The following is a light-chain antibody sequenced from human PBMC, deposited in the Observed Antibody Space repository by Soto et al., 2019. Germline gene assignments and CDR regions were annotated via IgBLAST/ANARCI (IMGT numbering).Light chain of an antibody. J-gene: IGKJ1*01. Sequence: EIVMTQSPATLSLSPGERATLSCRASQSVSSNLAWYQQKPGQAPRLLIYGASTSATGIPARFSGSGSGTEFTLTISSLQSEDFAVYYCQQYNNWPPWTCGQGTKVEIK. CDR3: QQYNNWPPWT. CDR2: GAS. CDR1: QSVSSN. V-gene: IGKV3-15*01.